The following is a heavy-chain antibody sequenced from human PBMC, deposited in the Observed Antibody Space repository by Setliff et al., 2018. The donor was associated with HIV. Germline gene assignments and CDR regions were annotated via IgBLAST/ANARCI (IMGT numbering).Heavy chain of an antibody. J-gene: IGHJ3*02. CDR1: GGSIYSGAYY. CDR3: ARAGRHDNTIYFDI. CDR2: MYNSGAGA. D-gene: IGHD3-10*01. V-gene: IGHV4-39*07. Sequence: SETLSLTCTVSGGSIYSGAYYWAWVRQPAGKGLEWIGRMYNSGAGASYNPSLKGRVTMSTDPSKNQLSLKLRSVTAADTARYYCARAGRHDNTIYFDIWGPGKTVTVSS.